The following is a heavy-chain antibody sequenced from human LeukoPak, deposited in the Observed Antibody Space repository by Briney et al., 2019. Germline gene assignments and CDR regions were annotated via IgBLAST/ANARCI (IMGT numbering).Heavy chain of an antibody. Sequence: ASVKVSCKASGYTFTSYGISWVRQAPGQGLEWMGWISAYNGNTNSAQKLQGRVTMTTDTSTSTAYMELRSLRSDDTAVYYCARVPLDYDFWSGTRYYFDYWGQGTLVTVSS. CDR3: ARVPLDYDFWSGTRYYFDY. CDR1: GYTFTSYG. V-gene: IGHV1-18*01. D-gene: IGHD3-3*01. CDR2: ISAYNGNT. J-gene: IGHJ4*02.